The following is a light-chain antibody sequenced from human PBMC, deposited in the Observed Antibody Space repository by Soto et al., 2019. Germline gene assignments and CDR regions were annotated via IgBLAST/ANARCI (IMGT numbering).Light chain of an antibody. Sequence: QSALTQPRSVSGSPGQSVTISCTGSSSDVGGSNFVSWYQQHPVKAPKLVIYDVSKRPSGVPDRFSGSKSGNTASLTMSGLQAEDEADYYCCSYAGNSLWVFGGGTKLTVL. J-gene: IGLJ3*02. CDR2: DVS. CDR1: SSDVGGSNF. V-gene: IGLV2-11*01. CDR3: CSYAGNSLWV.